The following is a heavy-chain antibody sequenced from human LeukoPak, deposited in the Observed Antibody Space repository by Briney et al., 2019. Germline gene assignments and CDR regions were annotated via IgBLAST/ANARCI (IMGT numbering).Heavy chain of an antibody. CDR3: ASRGIRFLEWFSAPLH. J-gene: IGHJ4*02. CDR2: ISGSGVST. D-gene: IGHD3-3*01. CDR1: GFTFSTYA. Sequence: PGGSLRLSCAASGFTFSTYAMSWVRQAPGKGLEWVSAISGSGVSTYYADSVKGRFTISRDNSKNTLYLQMNSLRAEDTAVYYCASRGIRFLEWFSAPLHWGQGTLVTVSS. V-gene: IGHV3-23*01.